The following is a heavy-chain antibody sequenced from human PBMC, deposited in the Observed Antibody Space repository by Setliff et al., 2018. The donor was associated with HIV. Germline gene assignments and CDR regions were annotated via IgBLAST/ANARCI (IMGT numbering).Heavy chain of an antibody. CDR2: ISSDSSHI. CDR3: ARETRPGLTRSGFDY. V-gene: IGHV3-21*04. CDR1: GFTFSSYS. Sequence: LRLSCAASGFTFSSYSMNWVRQAPGKGLEWVSSISSDSSHILDADSVKGRFTISRDNTRNSLYLQMNSLRAEDTAVYYCARETRPGLTRSGFDYWGQGTLVTVSS. J-gene: IGHJ4*02. D-gene: IGHD1-1*01.